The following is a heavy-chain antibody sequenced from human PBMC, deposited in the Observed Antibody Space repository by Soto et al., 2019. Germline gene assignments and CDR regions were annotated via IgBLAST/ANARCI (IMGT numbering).Heavy chain of an antibody. CDR1: GYTFTSFY. CDR3: TRAFCSNTNRDTRTRGLFWFYP. Sequence: QVQLVQSGAEVKKPGASVTVSCKASGYTFTSFYIHWMRQAPGHGLEWMGRINPSGGSTSYAQQFKGRVTRTRDTSTGTIYMELSSLRSEDTAMYYCTRAFCSNTNRDTRTRGLFWFYPWAQGHLVTVSS. V-gene: IGHV1-46*03. CDR2: INPSGGST. D-gene: IGHD2-2*01. J-gene: IGHJ5*02.